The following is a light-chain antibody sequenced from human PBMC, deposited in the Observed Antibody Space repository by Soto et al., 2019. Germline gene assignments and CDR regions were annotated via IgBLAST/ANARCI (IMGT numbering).Light chain of an antibody. CDR1: SSDVGGYNY. J-gene: IGLJ1*01. V-gene: IGLV2-8*01. CDR3: SSYTGSNSFV. Sequence: QSVLTQPPSASGSPGQSVTISCTGTSSDVGGYNYVSWYRQHPGKAPKLMIYEVFKRPSGVPDRFSGSKSGNTASLTVSGLQADDEADYYCSSYTGSNSFVFGTGTKLTVL. CDR2: EVF.